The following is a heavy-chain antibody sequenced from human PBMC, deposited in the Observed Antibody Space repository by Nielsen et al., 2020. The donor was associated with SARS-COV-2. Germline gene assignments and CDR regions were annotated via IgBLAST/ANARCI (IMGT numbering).Heavy chain of an antibody. CDR2: IKQDGSEI. D-gene: IGHD1-26*01. Sequence: GESLKISCAASGFTFSSYWMSWVRQAPGKGLEWVANIKQDGSEIHYVGSVKGRFTISRDNAKNSLYLQMNNLRAEDTAVYYCAREKGGSYTVLDYWGQGTLVTVSS. CDR3: AREKGGSYTVLDY. V-gene: IGHV3-7*03. J-gene: IGHJ4*02. CDR1: GFTFSSYW.